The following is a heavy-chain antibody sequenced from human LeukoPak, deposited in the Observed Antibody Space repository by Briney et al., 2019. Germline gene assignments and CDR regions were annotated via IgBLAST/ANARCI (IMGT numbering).Heavy chain of an antibody. V-gene: IGHV3-30*18. CDR2: ISYDGSNK. CDR3: AKDFQWLRFGYYFDY. D-gene: IGHD5-12*01. Sequence: GRSLRLSCAASGFTFSSYGMHWVRQAPGKGLEWVAVISYDGSNKYYADSVKGRFTISRDNSKNTLYLQMNSLRAEDTAVYYCAKDFQWLRFGYYFDYWGQGTLVTVSS. CDR1: GFTFSSYG. J-gene: IGHJ4*02.